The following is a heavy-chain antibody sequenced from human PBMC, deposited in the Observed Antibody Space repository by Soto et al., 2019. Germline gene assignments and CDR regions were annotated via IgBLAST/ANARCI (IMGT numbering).Heavy chain of an antibody. CDR1: GYTFTSYD. D-gene: IGHD3-10*01. Sequence: ASVKVSCKASGYTFTSYDINWVRQATGQGLEWMGWINPNSGNTGYAQKFQGRVTMTRNTSISTAHMELSSLRSEDTAVYYCVRGGVLIGGAAIYYSYMAVGGKGTTVTVSS. CDR2: INPNSGNT. CDR3: VRGGVLIGGAAIYYSYMAV. J-gene: IGHJ6*03. V-gene: IGHV1-8*01.